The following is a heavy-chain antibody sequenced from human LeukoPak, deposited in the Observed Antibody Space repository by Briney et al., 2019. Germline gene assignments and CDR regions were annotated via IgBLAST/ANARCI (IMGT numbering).Heavy chain of an antibody. Sequence: PGGSLRLSCAASGFTFSNAWMSWVRQAPGKGLEWVGRIKSKFDGETTQYAAPVKGRFTISRDDSKNTLYLQMNSLKTEDTAVYYCTTDPPRYCSSTSCYYGYWGQGTLVTVSS. J-gene: IGHJ4*02. CDR1: GFTFSNAW. V-gene: IGHV3-15*01. CDR3: TTDPPRYCSSTSCYYGY. CDR2: IKSKFDGETT. D-gene: IGHD2-2*01.